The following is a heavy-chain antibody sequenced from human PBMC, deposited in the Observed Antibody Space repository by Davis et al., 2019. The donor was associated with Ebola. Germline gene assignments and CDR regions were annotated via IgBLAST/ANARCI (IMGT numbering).Heavy chain of an antibody. CDR2: ISFDGTNT. D-gene: IGHD6-19*01. Sequence: GGSLRLSCAASGFTFSDYAMHWVRQAPGKGLEWVATISFDGTNTYYAVSVKGRFTISRDNSKNTLFLQMNSLRDEDTAVYYCARAGQWLVRSPTVDYWGQGTLVTVSS. CDR1: GFTFSDYA. J-gene: IGHJ4*02. V-gene: IGHV3-30*04. CDR3: ARAGQWLVRSPTVDY.